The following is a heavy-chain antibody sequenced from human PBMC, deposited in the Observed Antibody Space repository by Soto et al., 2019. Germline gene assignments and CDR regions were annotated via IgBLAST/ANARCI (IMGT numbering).Heavy chain of an antibody. D-gene: IGHD3-22*01. Sequence: GGSLRLSCAASGFTFSSYGMHWVRQAPGKGLEWVAVIWYDGSNKYYADSVKGRFTISRDNYKNTLYLQMNSLRAEDTAVYYCAREAKYYYDSSGSLTAVGAFDIWGQGTMVTVSS. V-gene: IGHV3-33*01. CDR3: AREAKYYYDSSGSLTAVGAFDI. J-gene: IGHJ3*02. CDR2: IWYDGSNK. CDR1: GFTFSSYG.